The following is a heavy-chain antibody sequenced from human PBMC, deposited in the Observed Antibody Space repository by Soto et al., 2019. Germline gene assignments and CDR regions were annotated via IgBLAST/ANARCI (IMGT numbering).Heavy chain of an antibody. CDR1: GFTFSSYA. CDR3: AKASPNDILTGYYWVDY. D-gene: IGHD3-9*01. CDR2: ISGSGGST. J-gene: IGHJ4*02. V-gene: IGHV3-23*01. Sequence: GGSLRLSCAASGFTFSSYAMSWVRQAPGKGLEWVSAISGSGGSTYYADSVKGRFTISRDNSKNTLYLQMNSLRAEDTAVYYCAKASPNDILTGYYWVDYWGQGTLVTVSS.